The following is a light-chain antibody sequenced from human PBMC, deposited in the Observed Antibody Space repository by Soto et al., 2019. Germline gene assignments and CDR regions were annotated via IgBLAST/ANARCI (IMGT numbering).Light chain of an antibody. J-gene: IGKJ1*01. CDR2: QTS. CDR1: QSINSN. CDR3: HQRQSWPRT. V-gene: IGKV3D-15*03. Sequence: EVLMTQSPATLSVSPGDRATLSCRASQSINSNLAWYQHRPGQAPRLLIYQTSIREAGIPARFSASGTGTEFTLTISDVQPEDFAVYYCHQRQSWPRTFGQGTKVDI.